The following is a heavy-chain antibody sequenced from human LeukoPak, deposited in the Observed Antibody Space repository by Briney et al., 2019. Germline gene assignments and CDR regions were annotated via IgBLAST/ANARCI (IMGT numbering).Heavy chain of an antibody. CDR1: GGSISSYY. CDR3: ARDRSSSWYDY. CDR2: IYYSGST. D-gene: IGHD6-13*01. V-gene: IGHV4-59*01. Sequence: PSETLSLTCTVSGGSISSYYWSWIRQPPGKGLEWIGYIYYSGSTNYNPSLKSRVTISVDTSKNQFSLKLSSVTVADTAVYYCARDRSSSWYDYWGQGTLVTVSS. J-gene: IGHJ4*02.